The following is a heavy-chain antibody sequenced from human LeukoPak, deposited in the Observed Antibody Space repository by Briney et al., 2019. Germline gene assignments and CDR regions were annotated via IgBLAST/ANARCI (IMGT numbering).Heavy chain of an antibody. Sequence: ASVKVSCKASGYTFTNYDINWVRHDTGHGLEWMGWMNPNSYNTGYAQKLQGSVTMTRNTSISTAYMEPSSLTPEDTAVYYCARGRGRHLNWFDPWGQGTLVTVSS. V-gene: IGHV1-8*01. CDR1: GYTFTNYD. J-gene: IGHJ5*02. D-gene: IGHD2-15*01. CDR3: ARGRGRHLNWFDP. CDR2: MNPNSYNT.